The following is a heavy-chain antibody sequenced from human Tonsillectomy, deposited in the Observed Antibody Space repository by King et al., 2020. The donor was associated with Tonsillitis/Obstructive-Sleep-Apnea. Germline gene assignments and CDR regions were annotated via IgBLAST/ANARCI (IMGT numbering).Heavy chain of an antibody. V-gene: IGHV1-46*01. CDR1: GYTFTRHY. J-gene: IGHJ4*02. D-gene: IGHD2-15*01. CDR3: VRDDKDGRHRDY. Sequence: HVQLVESGAEVKKPGASVKVSCKASGYTFTRHYVHWVRQAPGQWLEWMGIMNASDGFTTYAQNFQGRVTMTRDTSTSTVNMELSSLRAEDTAVYYCVRDDKDGRHRDYWGQGSLVSVSS. CDR2: MNASDGFT.